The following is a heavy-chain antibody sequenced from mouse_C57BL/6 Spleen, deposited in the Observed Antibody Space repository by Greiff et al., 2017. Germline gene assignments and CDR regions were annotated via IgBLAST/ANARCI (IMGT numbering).Heavy chain of an antibody. J-gene: IGHJ2*01. CDR2: INPNNGGT. Sequence: EVQLQQSGPELVKPGASVKISCKASGYTFTDYYMNWVKQSPGKSLEWIGDINPNNGGTSYNQKFKGEATLTVDKSSSTAYMELRSLTSEDSAVDYCARDPFCSNDEKGDDWGKGTTLTVSS. CDR3: ARDPFCSNDEKGDD. V-gene: IGHV1-26*01. CDR1: GYTFTDYY. D-gene: IGHD2-5*01.